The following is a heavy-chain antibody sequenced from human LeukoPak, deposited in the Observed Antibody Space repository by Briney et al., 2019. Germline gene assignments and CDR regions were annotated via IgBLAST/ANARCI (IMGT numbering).Heavy chain of an antibody. V-gene: IGHV1-8*03. J-gene: IGHJ1*01. CDR2: MNPNSGNT. Sequence: ASVKVSCKASGYTFTSYDINWVRPAPGQGLEXMGWMNPNSGNTGYAQKFQGRVTITRSTSISTAYMELSSLRSEDTAVYYCARGRRGYCSGDSCLEYFQHGGQGTLVTVSS. D-gene: IGHD2-15*01. CDR1: GYTFTSYD. CDR3: ARGRRGYCSGDSCLEYFQH.